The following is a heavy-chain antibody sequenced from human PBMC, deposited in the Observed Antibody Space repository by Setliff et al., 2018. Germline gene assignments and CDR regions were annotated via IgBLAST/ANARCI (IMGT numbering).Heavy chain of an antibody. J-gene: IGHJ4*02. Sequence: GASVKVSCKASGYTFSNYGVTWVRQAPGQGLEWMGWVTIYNGNTKYAQKFLGRVTMTTDTSTSTAYMELRSLRPDDTAVYYCARINFYVSSGYYYASDNWGQGTLVTVSS. CDR3: ARINFYVSSGYYYASDN. V-gene: IGHV1-18*01. CDR1: GYTFSNYG. CDR2: VTIYNGNT. D-gene: IGHD3-22*01.